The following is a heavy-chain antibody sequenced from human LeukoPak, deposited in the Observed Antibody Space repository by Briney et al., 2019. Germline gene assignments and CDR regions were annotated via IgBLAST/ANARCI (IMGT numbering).Heavy chain of an antibody. V-gene: IGHV1-18*01. D-gene: IGHD1-26*01. CDR2: ISAYNGNT. Sequence: GASVKVSCKASGYTFTSYGISWVRQAPGQGLEWMGWISAYNGNTNYAQKLQGRVTMTTDTSTSTAYMELRSLRSDDTAVYYCARAGELPSPPPLMDVWGKGTTVTVSS. CDR1: GYTFTSYG. CDR3: ARAGELPSPPPLMDV. J-gene: IGHJ6*03.